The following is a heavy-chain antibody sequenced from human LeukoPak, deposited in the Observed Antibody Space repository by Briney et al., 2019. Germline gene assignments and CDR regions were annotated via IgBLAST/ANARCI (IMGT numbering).Heavy chain of an antibody. CDR2: VNAGNGNT. D-gene: IGHD3-10*01. CDR3: ARDGYYGSGSHRGDYYYYYMDV. V-gene: IGHV1-3*03. CDR1: EYTFTSYA. J-gene: IGHJ6*03. Sequence: ASVKVSCKASEYTFTSYAMHWVRQAPGQRLEWMGWVNAGNGNTKYSQEFQGRVTITRDTSASTAYMELSSLRFEDMAVYYCARDGYYGSGSHRGDYYYYYMDVWGKGTTVTVSS.